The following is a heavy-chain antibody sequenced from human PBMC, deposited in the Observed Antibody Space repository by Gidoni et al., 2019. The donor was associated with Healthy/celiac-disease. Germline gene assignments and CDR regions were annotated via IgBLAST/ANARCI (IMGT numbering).Heavy chain of an antibody. J-gene: IGHJ4*02. CDR1: GSTFRSYA. CDR3: AKAQRMAEFDY. Sequence: EVQLLESGGGLVQPGGSLRLYCAASGSTFRSYAMSWVRQAPGKGLEWVSAISGSGGSTYYADSVKGRFTISRDNSKNTLYLQMNSLRAEDTAVYYCAKAQRMAEFDYWGQGTLVTVSS. CDR2: ISGSGGST. D-gene: IGHD6-19*01. V-gene: IGHV3-23*01.